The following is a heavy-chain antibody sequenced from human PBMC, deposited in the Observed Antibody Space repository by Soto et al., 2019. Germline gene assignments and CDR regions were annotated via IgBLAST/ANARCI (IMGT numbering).Heavy chain of an antibody. V-gene: IGHV3-64D*06. D-gene: IGHD3-10*01. CDR3: VKAPDGSGSIKGDNSFDP. CDR2: ISSNGGST. J-gene: IGHJ5*02. Sequence: GGSLRLSCAASGFTFRDFAMSWVRQAPGKGLEYVSAISSNGGSTYYADSVKGRFTISRDNSKNTLYLQMSSLRAEDTAVYYCVKAPDGSGSIKGDNSFDPSGQVTLVTVSS. CDR1: GFTFRDFA.